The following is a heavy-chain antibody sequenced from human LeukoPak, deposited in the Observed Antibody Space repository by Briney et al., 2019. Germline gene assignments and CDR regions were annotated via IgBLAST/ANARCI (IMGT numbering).Heavy chain of an antibody. CDR2: IKEDGSEK. CDR1: GFTFSRYW. J-gene: IGHJ5*02. D-gene: IGHD1-26*01. V-gene: IGHV3-7*01. CDR3: VYGGSYYVA. Sequence: GRSLRLSCAASGFTFSRYWMTWVRQAPGTGLELVANIKEDGSEKYYVDSVKGRFTISRDNAKISLYLQMNSLRAEDTAVYYCVYGGSYYVAWGQGTLVTVSS.